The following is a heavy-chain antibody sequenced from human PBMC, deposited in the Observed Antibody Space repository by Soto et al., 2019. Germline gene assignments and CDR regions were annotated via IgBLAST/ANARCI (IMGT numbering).Heavy chain of an antibody. D-gene: IGHD3-22*01. CDR2: IIPIFGTA. CDR3: AVLPDSSGYQTHNFDY. CDR1: GGTFSSYA. J-gene: IGHJ4*02. V-gene: IGHV1-69*01. Sequence: QVQLVQSGAEVQKPGSSVKVSCKASGGTFSSYAISWVRQAPGQGLEWMGGIIPIFGTANYAQKFQGRVTITADESTSTAYMELSSLRSEDTAVYYCAVLPDSSGYQTHNFDYWGQGTLVTVSS.